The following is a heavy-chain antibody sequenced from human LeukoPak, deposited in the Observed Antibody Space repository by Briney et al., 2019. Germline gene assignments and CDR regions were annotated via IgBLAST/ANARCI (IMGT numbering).Heavy chain of an antibody. CDR2: IYSGGNT. J-gene: IGHJ3*02. CDR1: GFTVSSNY. D-gene: IGHD4-17*01. Sequence: GGSLRLSCAASGFTVSSNYMSWVRQAPGKGLEWVSVIYSGGNTYYADSVKGRFTISRDNAKNSLYLQMNSLRDEDTAVYYCARDATVTTPDAFDIWGQGTMVTVSS. V-gene: IGHV3-53*01. CDR3: ARDATVTTPDAFDI.